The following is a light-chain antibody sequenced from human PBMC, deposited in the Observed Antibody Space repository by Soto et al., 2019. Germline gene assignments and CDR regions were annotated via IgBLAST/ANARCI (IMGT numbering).Light chain of an antibody. Sequence: EIVLTQSPATLSVSPGESATLSCRASRSVTGNLAWFQHKPGQAPRLLIYHASIRATGVPARFIGSGSGTDFTLTISSLQSEDFALYYCQQYNNWPPWTFGQGTKVEIK. CDR3: QQYNNWPPWT. J-gene: IGKJ1*01. V-gene: IGKV3-15*01. CDR2: HAS. CDR1: RSVTGN.